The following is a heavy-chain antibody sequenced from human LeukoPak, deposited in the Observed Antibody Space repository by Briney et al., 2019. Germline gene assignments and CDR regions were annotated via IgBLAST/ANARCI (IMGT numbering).Heavy chain of an antibody. V-gene: IGHV3-30*02. CDR3: AKDWVITMVRGYYFDY. Sequence: GGSLRLSCAASGFTFSSYGMHWVRQAPGKGLEWVAFIRYDGSNKYYADSVKGRFTISRDNSKNTLYLQMNSLRAEDAAVYYCAKDWVITMVRGYYFDYWGQGTLVTVSS. CDR2: IRYDGSNK. J-gene: IGHJ4*02. CDR1: GFTFSSYG. D-gene: IGHD3-10*01.